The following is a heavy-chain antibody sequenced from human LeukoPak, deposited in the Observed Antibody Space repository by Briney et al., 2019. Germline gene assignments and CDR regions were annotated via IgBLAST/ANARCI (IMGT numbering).Heavy chain of an antibody. D-gene: IGHD2-15*01. CDR1: GFTFSDYY. CDR2: ISSSGSTI. CDR3: ASLPRPYCSGGSCYSPYYYYGMDV. V-gene: IGHV3-11*01. J-gene: IGHJ6*02. Sequence: GGSLRLSCAASGFTFSDYYMSWIRQAPGKGLEWVSYISSSGSTIYYADSVKGRFTISRDNAKNSLYLQMNSLRAEDTAVYYCASLPRPYCSGGSCYSPYYYYGMDVWGQGTTVTVSS.